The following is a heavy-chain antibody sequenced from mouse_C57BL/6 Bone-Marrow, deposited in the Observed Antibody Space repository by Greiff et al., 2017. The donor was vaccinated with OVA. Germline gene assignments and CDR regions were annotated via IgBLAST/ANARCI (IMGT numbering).Heavy chain of an antibody. J-gene: IGHJ4*01. CDR3: AREQIYYDYDDYAMDY. D-gene: IGHD2-4*01. Sequence: QVQLQQPGAELVRPGTSVKLSCKASGYTFTSYWMHWVKQRPGQGLEWIGVIDPSDSYTNYNQKFKGKATLTVDTSSSTAYMQLSSLTSEDSAVYYCAREQIYYDYDDYAMDYWGQGTSVTVSS. V-gene: IGHV1-59*01. CDR1: GYTFTSYW. CDR2: IDPSDSYT.